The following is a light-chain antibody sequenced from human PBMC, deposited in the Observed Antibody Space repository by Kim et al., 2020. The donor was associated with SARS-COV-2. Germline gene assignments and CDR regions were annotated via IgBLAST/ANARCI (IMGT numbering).Light chain of an antibody. V-gene: IGLV3-19*01. J-gene: IGLJ3*02. CDR2: GKN. CDR1: SLRSYY. Sequence: TVRRTSKGDSLRSYYASWYQQKPGQAPGLVMYGKNNRPSGIPDRFSGSSSGNTASLTITGAQAEDEADCYCNSRDSSGNHLWVFGGGTQLTVL. CDR3: NSRDSSGNHLWV.